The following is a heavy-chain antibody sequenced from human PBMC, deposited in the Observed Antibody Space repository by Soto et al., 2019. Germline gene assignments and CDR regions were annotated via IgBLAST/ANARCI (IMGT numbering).Heavy chain of an antibody. D-gene: IGHD6-19*01. V-gene: IGHV3-23*01. CDR3: AHEPSIAVAYFDY. CDR2: ISGSGGST. J-gene: IGHJ4*02. Sequence: PGGSLRLSCAASGFTFSSYAMSWVCQAPGKGLEWVSAISGSGGSTYYADSVKGRFTISRDNSKNTLYLQMNSLRAEDTAVYYCAHEPSIAVAYFDYWGQGTLATVSS. CDR1: GFTFSSYA.